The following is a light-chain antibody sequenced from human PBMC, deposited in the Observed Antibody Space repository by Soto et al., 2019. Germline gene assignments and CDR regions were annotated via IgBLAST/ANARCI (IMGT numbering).Light chain of an antibody. CDR2: AAS. V-gene: IGKV1-39*01. CDR1: ESISRH. Sequence: DIQMTQSPSSLSASVGDRITITCRASESISRHLNWYQQKPGKAPKLLIYAASSLQNGVPSRFSGSGSGTDFTLTISNLQPEDFATYYCQQSYTTLSFTFGLGPRLEIK. CDR3: QQSYTTLSFT. J-gene: IGKJ5*01.